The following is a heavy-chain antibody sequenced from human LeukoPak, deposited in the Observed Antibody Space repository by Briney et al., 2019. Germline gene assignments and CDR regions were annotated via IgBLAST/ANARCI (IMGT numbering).Heavy chain of an antibody. J-gene: IGHJ6*02. CDR2: ISGSGGST. V-gene: IGHV3-23*01. CDR3: AKDLSGSYLYYYGMDV. CDR1: GFTFSSYA. Sequence: GGSLRLSCAASGFTFSSYAMSWVRQAPGKGLEWVSAISGSGGSTYYADSVKGRFTISRDNSKNTLYLQMNSLRAEDTAVYYCAKDLSGSYLYYYGMDVWGQGTTVTVSS. D-gene: IGHD1-26*01.